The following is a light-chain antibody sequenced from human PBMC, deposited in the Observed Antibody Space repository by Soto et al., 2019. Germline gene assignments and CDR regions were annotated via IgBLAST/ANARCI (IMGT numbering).Light chain of an antibody. CDR1: QRITTY. CDR2: TAA. Sequence: HMTQSPSSLSASVGDRVTITCRASQRITTYLNWYQQKPGKAPKLLISTAATLQGGVPSRFSGSGSGTDFPLTISRLEPEDFAVYYCQQYGSSPWTFGQGTKVEIK. V-gene: IGKV1-39*01. CDR3: QQYGSSPWT. J-gene: IGKJ1*01.